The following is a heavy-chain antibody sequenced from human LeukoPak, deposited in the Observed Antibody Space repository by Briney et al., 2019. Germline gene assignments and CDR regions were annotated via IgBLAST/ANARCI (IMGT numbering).Heavy chain of an antibody. J-gene: IGHJ5*02. CDR2: ISGSGGST. Sequence: GGSLRLSCAASGFTFSSYAMSWVRQAPGKGLEWVSAISGSGGSTYYADSVKGRFTISRDNPKNTLYLQMNSLRAEDTAVYYCAKGDGSSTSCCLFDPWGQGTLVTVSS. CDR3: AKGDGSSTSCCLFDP. CDR1: GFTFSSYA. D-gene: IGHD2-2*01. V-gene: IGHV3-23*01.